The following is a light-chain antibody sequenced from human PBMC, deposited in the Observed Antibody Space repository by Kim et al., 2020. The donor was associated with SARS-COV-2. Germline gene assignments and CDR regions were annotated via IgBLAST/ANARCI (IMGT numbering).Light chain of an antibody. CDR3: QAWDSSTAV. V-gene: IGLV3-1*01. CDR2: QDT. CDR1: KLEDKF. J-gene: IGLJ1*01. Sequence: VSPGKTASINCSGDKLEDKFSSWYQQRPGQSPVLVIYQDTKRPAGFPDRFSGSNSGNTATLTISGTQAMDEADYYCQAWDSSTAVFGTGTKVTVL.